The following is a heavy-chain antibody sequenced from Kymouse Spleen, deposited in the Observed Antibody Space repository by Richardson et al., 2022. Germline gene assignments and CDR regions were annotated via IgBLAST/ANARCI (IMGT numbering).Heavy chain of an antibody. Sequence: QVQLQESGPGLVKPSETLSLTCTVSGGSVSSGSYYWSWIRQPPGKGLEWIGYIYYSGSTNYNPSLKSRVTISVDTSKNQFSLKLSSVTAADTAVYYCARGVGATTSYFDYWGQGTLVTVSS. CDR3: ARGVGATTSYFDY. V-gene: IGHV4-61*01. CDR1: GGSVSSGSYY. J-gene: IGHJ4*02. CDR2: IYYSGST. D-gene: IGHD1-26*01.